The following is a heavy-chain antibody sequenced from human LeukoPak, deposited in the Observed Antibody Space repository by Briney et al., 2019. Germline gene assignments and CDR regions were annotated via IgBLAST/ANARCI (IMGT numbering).Heavy chain of an antibody. CDR3: AREVTYGANGDYFDY. J-gene: IGHJ4*02. Sequence: GGSLRLSCAASGFTFSSYEMNWVRQAPGKGLEWVSYISSSGSTIYYADSVKGRLTISRDNAKNSLYLQMNSLRAEDTAVYYCAREVTYGANGDYFDYWGQGTLVTVSS. CDR1: GFTFSSYE. CDR2: ISSSGSTI. V-gene: IGHV3-48*03. D-gene: IGHD4-17*01.